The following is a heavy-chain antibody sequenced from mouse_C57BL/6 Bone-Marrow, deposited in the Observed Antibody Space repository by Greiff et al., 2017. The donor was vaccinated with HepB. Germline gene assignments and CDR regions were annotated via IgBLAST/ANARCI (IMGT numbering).Heavy chain of an antibody. V-gene: IGHV1-26*01. CDR1: GYTFTDYY. J-gene: IGHJ2*01. D-gene: IGHD1-1*01. Sequence: EVKLVESGPELVKPGASVKISCKASGYTFTDYYMNWVKQSHGKSLEWIGDINPNNGGTSYNQKFKGKATLTVDKSSSTAYMELRSLTSEDSAVYYCARDGSSYVCFDYWGQGTTLSVSS. CDR2: INPNNGGT. CDR3: ARDGSSYVCFDY.